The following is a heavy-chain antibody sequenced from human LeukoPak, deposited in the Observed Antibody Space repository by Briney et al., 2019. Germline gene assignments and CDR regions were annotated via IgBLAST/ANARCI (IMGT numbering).Heavy chain of an antibody. V-gene: IGHV3-30*02. D-gene: IGHD5-18*01. J-gene: IGHJ4*02. CDR3: AKELGDTAIHY. Sequence: GGSLRLSCAASGFTFSSYGMYWVRQAPGKGLEWVTFIRYDGNNKYYADSVKGRFTISRDNSKNTLYLQMNSLRTDDTAVYYCAKELGDTAIHYWGQGALVTVSS. CDR1: GFTFSSYG. CDR2: IRYDGNNK.